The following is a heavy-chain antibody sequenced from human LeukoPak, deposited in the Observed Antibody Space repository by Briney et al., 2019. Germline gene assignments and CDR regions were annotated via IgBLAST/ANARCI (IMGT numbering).Heavy chain of an antibody. CDR2: IDPSDSYT. CDR1: GYSFTRCR. D-gene: IGHD5-24*01. V-gene: IGHV5-10-1*01. J-gene: IGHJ5*02. Sequence: AESLKISCKSSGYSFTRCRLRWLRQMPGKGLQWMGRIDPSDSYTNYSPSFQGHVTISADKSISTAYLQWSSLKDSGTAMYYCARLRDGSNLFAPWGKGTLVTVSS. CDR3: ARLRDGSNLFAP.